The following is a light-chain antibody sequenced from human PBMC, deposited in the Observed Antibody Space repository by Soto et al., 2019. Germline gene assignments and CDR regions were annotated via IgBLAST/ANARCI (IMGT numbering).Light chain of an antibody. J-gene: IGKJ4*01. CDR3: QQRSNWPPLT. V-gene: IGKV3-11*01. CDR2: DAS. CDR1: QSVSSY. Sequence: EIVLTQSPATLSLSPGERATLSCRASQSVSSYLAWYQQKPGQAPRLLIYDASNRATGIPARFSGSGSGTAFTLTISSLEPEDFAVYYCQQRSNWPPLTFGGGTKVVIK.